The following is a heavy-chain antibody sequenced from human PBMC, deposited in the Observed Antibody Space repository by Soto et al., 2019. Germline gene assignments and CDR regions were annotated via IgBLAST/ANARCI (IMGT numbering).Heavy chain of an antibody. CDR3: ARDLRGGYSGYDDAFDI. CDR1: GYTFTSYA. CDR2: INAGNGNT. V-gene: IGHV1-3*01. Sequence: QVQLVQSGAEVKKPGASVKVSCKASGYTFTSYAMHWVRQAPGQRLEWMGWINAGNGNTKYSQKFQGRVTITRDTSASTAYMELSSLRSEDTAVYYCARDLRGGYSGYDDAFDIWGQGTMVTVSS. J-gene: IGHJ3*02. D-gene: IGHD5-12*01.